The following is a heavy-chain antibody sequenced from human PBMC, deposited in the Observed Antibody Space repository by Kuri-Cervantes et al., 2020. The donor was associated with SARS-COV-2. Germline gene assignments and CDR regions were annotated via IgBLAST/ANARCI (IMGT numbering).Heavy chain of an antibody. CDR1: VCTLSNCD. CDR2: VNLNNGNT. V-gene: IGHV1-8*03. Sequence: VSVKVSCKASVCTLSNCDINWVRQATGQGLEWLGWVNLNNGNTGYAQKFQGRVTITMSTSTSTAYMELSSLRSEDTALYFCSRGVRGNWDSQDYYYYFIDVWGNGTPVTVSS. D-gene: IGHD7-27*01. J-gene: IGHJ6*03. CDR3: SRGVRGNWDSQDYYYYFIDV.